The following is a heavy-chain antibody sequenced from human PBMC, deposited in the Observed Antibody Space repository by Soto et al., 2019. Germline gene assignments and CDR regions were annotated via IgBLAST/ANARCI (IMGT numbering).Heavy chain of an antibody. D-gene: IGHD3-22*01. CDR1: GGSFSGYY. V-gene: IGHV4-34*01. J-gene: IGHJ5*02. Sequence: SETLSLTCAVYGGSFSGYYWSWIRQPPGKGLEWIGEINHSGSTNYNPSLKSRVTISVDTSKNQFSLKLSSVTAADTAVYYCARGPITTNPRFDPWGQGTLVTVSS. CDR3: ARGPITTNPRFDP. CDR2: INHSGST.